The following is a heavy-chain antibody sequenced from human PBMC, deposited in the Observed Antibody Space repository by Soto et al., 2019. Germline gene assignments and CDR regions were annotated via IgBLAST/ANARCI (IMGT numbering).Heavy chain of an antibody. CDR2: ISGSGGST. D-gene: IGHD6-19*01. CDR1: GFTFSSYA. CDR3: AKDSIAVAGSPSLADY. J-gene: IGHJ4*02. V-gene: IGHV3-23*01. Sequence: GGSLRLSCAASGFTFSSYAMSWVRQAPGKELEWVSAISGSGGSTYYADSVKGRFTISRDNSKNTLYLQMNSLRAEDTAVYYCAKDSIAVAGSPSLADYWGQGTLVTVSS.